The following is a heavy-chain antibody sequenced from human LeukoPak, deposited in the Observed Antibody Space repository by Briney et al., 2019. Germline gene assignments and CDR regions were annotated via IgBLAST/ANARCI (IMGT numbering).Heavy chain of an antibody. V-gene: IGHV3-21*01. CDR1: GFTFSSYA. CDR2: ISSSSSYI. Sequence: PGGSLRLSCAASGFTFSSYAMHWVRQAPGKGLEWVSSISSSSSYIYYADSVKGRFTISRDNAKNSLYLQMNSLRAEDTAVYYCARGFWNDGRANFDYWGQGTLVTVSS. J-gene: IGHJ4*02. CDR3: ARGFWNDGRANFDY. D-gene: IGHD1-1*01.